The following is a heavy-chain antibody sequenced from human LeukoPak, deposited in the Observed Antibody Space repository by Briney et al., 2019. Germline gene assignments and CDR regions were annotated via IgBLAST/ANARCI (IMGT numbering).Heavy chain of an antibody. D-gene: IGHD3-10*01. CDR3: ARGPRITLVRGGQWYYYMDV. CDR1: GGTFSRNA. Sequence: ASVKVSCKASGGTFSRNAISWVRQAPGQGLEWMGGIIPIFGTANYAQKFQGRVTITADESTSTAYMELSSLRSEDTAVYYCARGPRITLVRGGQWYYYMDVWGKGTTVTISS. J-gene: IGHJ6*03. CDR2: IIPIFGTA. V-gene: IGHV1-69*13.